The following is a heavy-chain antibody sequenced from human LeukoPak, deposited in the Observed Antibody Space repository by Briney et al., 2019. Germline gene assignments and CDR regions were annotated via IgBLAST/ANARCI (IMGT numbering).Heavy chain of an antibody. J-gene: IGHJ5*02. CDR3: ARVVSSSWYGGNWFDP. Sequence: SETLSLTCTVSGGSISTYYWNWIRQPPGKGLEWIGYIYYSGSTYYNPSLKSRVTISVDTSKNQFSLKLSSVTAADTAVYYCARVVSSSWYGGNWFDPWGQGTLVTVSS. CDR1: GGSISTYY. CDR2: IYYSGST. V-gene: IGHV4-59*06. D-gene: IGHD6-13*01.